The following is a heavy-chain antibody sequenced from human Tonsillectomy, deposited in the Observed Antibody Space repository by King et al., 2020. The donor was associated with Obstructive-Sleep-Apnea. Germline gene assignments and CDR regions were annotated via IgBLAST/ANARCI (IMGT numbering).Heavy chain of an antibody. V-gene: IGHV4-39*07. Sequence: QLQESGPGLVKPSETLSLTCTVSGGSISRSSYYWGLIRQPPGKGLEWSGRLYYSGGTYYNPSLKSRVTITVDTSKNQFSPKLSSVTAADTAVYYCGGGFISMTVVVGWGLYWGQGTLVTVSS. CDR1: GGSISRSSYY. D-gene: IGHD3-22*01. J-gene: IGHJ4*02. CDR3: GGGFISMTVVVGWGLY. CDR2: LYYSGGT.